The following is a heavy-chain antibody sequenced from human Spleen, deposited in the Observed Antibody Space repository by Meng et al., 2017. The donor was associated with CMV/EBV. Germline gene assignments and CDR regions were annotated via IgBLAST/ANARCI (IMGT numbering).Heavy chain of an antibody. V-gene: IGHV3-7*03. Sequence: GESLKISCAASGFTFSTYWMNWVRQAPGKGLEWVAKIKQDGSEKYYVDSVKGRFTISRDNAKNSLGLQLNSLRAEDTAVYFCARGHQLLGRGGWFDPWGQGTLVTVSS. D-gene: IGHD3-3*02. J-gene: IGHJ5*02. CDR1: GFTFSTYW. CDR2: IKQDGSEK. CDR3: ARGHQLLGRGGWFDP.